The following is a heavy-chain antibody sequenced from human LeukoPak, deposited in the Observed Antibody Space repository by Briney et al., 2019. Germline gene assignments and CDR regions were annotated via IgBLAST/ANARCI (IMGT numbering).Heavy chain of an antibody. V-gene: IGHV3-30*02. CDR2: IRYDGSNK. D-gene: IGHD1-26*01. CDR1: GFTFSSYG. Sequence: PGGSLRLSCAASGFTFSSYGMHWVRQAPGKGLEWVAFIRYDGSNKYYADSVKGRFTISRDNSKNTLYLQMNSLRAEDTAVYYCAKDRGATTLDAFDIWGQGTMVTVSS. J-gene: IGHJ3*02. CDR3: AKDRGATTLDAFDI.